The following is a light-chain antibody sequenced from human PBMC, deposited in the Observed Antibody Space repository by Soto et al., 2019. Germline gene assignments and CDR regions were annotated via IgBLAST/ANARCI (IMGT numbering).Light chain of an antibody. J-gene: IGKJ1*01. CDR2: GAS. Sequence: DILMTQSPSTLSASVGETVTLTCRASQSTSSWVAWYQQRPGKPPKLVIYGASTLERGVPSRFSGSGSGTEFTLTIAGLQPDDFATYYCQHYNPYTTFGQGTRV. CDR1: QSTSSW. CDR3: QHYNPYTT. V-gene: IGKV1-5*03.